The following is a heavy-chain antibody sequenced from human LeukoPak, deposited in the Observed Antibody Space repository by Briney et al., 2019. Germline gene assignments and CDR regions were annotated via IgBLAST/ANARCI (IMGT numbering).Heavy chain of an antibody. V-gene: IGHV3-23*01. J-gene: IGHJ3*01. CDR3: VKGETVAVD. D-gene: IGHD6-19*01. CDR2: ISDSGGYT. CDR1: GFTFSSYA. Sequence: GGSLRLSCTASGFTFSSYAMSWVRQAPGKGLEWVSAISDSGGYTYYADSVKGRFTISRDNSKKTVFLQMNSLRAEDMAIYYCVKGETVAVDWGQGTMVTVSS.